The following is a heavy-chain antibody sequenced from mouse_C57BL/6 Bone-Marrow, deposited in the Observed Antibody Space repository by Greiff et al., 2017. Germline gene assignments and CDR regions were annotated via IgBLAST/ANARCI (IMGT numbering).Heavy chain of an antibody. CDR3: AIRCYYGSSYDYYAMDD. J-gene: IGHJ4*01. V-gene: IGHV1-74*01. Sequence: QVQLQQSGAELVKPGASVKVSCKASGYTFTSYWMHWVKQRPGQGLEWIGRINPSGSATNYNQKFKGKATLTVDKSSSTAYMQLSSLTSEDSAVXYCAIRCYYGSSYDYYAMDDWGQGTSVTVSS. CDR1: GYTFTSYW. D-gene: IGHD1-1*01. CDR2: INPSGSAT.